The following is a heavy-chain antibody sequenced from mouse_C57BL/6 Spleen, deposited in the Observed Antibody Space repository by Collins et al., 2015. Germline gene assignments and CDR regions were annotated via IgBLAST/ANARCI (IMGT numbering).Heavy chain of an antibody. J-gene: IGHJ1*03. Sequence: QVQLQQPGAELVMPGASVKLSCKASGYTFTSYWMHWVKQRPGQGLEWIGEIDPSDSYTNYNQKFKGKSTLTVDKSSSTAYMQLSSLTSEDSAVYYCARSYDYDWYFDVWGTGTTVTVSS. CDR3: ARSYDYDWYFDV. D-gene: IGHD2-4*01. CDR2: IDPSDSYT. V-gene: IGHV1-69*01. CDR1: GYTFTSYW.